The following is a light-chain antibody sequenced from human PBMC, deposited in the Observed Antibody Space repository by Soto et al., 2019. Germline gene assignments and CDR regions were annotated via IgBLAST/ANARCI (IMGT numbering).Light chain of an antibody. J-gene: IGKJ4*01. CDR3: QQYNDYSLA. CDR2: KAS. Sequence: DVQMTQSPSTLSASVGDRVTITCRASQSISNWVACYQHTPGKAPKLLIYKASSLESGVPSRFSGSGSGTVFRLTLSSLQPEDFGTYCCQQYNDYSLACGGGTKVEIK. CDR1: QSISNW. V-gene: IGKV1-5*03.